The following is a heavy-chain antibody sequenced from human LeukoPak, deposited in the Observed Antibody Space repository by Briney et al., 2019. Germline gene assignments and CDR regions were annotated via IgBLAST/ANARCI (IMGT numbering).Heavy chain of an antibody. V-gene: IGHV3-11*01. CDR3: ARSDTVGATTGFDY. CDR1: GFTFSDYY. J-gene: IGHJ4*02. D-gene: IGHD1-26*01. Sequence: KPGGSLRLSCAASGFTFSDYYMNWIRQAPGKGLEWVSYINSGSVIHYTDSVKGRFTISRDNAKNSLYLQMNSLRAEDTAVYYCARSDTVGATTGFDYWGQGALVTVSS. CDR2: INSGSVI.